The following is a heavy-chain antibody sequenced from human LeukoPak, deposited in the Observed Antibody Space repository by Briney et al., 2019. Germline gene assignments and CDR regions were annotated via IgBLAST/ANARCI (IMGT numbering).Heavy chain of an antibody. CDR3: AREKVAARAGLVYYYYYYMDV. CDR2: IYTSGST. CDR1: GGSISSYY. D-gene: IGHD2-15*01. V-gene: IGHV4-4*07. Sequence: SKTLCLTCTVSGGSISSYYWSWIRQPAGKGLEWIGRIYTSGSTNYNPSLKSRVTMSVDTSKNQFSLKLSSVTAADTAVYYCAREKVAARAGLVYYYYYYMDVWGKGTTVTVSS. J-gene: IGHJ6*03.